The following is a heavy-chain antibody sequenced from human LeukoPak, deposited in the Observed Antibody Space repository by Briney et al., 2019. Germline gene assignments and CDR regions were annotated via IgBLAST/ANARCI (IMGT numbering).Heavy chain of an antibody. CDR1: GLTFSSYA. CDR3: AKRGHYDYVWGSYRPFDY. V-gene: IGHV3-23*01. Sequence: GASLRLSCAASGLTFSSYAMSWVRQAPGKGLEWVSAISGSGGSTYYADSVKGRFTISRDNSKNTLYLQMNSLRAEDTAVYYCAKRGHYDYVWGSYRPFDYWGQGTLVTVSS. J-gene: IGHJ4*02. CDR2: ISGSGGST. D-gene: IGHD3-16*02.